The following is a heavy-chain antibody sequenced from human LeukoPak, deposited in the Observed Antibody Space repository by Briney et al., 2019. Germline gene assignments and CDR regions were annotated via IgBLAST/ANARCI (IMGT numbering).Heavy chain of an antibody. J-gene: IGHJ3*02. CDR2: INHSGST. CDR1: GGSFIGYY. Sequence: PSETLSVTCAGYGGSFIGYYWSGIRQPPGKGGEWIGEINHSGSTNYNPCLKSGVTISVDPSKNQLFLKLSYVTAADTAVYYCARIPSPPYDYVWGSYRVGAFDIWGQGTMVTVSS. V-gene: IGHV4-34*01. CDR3: ARIPSPPYDYVWGSYRVGAFDI. D-gene: IGHD3-16*02.